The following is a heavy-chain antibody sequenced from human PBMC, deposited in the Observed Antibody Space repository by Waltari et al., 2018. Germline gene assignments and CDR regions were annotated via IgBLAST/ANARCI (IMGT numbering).Heavy chain of an antibody. D-gene: IGHD3-10*01. CDR2: ISVSGGST. CDR3: AKDLAVVRGVIPEPNWFDP. CDR1: GFTFSSYA. V-gene: IGHV3-23*01. Sequence: EVQLLESGGGLVQPGGSLRLSCAASGFTFSSYAMSWVRQAPGKGLGWVSAISVSGGSTSYADSLKGRFTISRDNSKSTLYLQMNSLRAEDTAVYYCAKDLAVVRGVIPEPNWFDPWGQGTLVTVSS. J-gene: IGHJ5*02.